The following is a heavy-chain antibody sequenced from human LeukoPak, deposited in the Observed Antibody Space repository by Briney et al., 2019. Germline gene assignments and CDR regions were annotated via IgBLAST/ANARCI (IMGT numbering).Heavy chain of an antibody. D-gene: IGHD4-17*01. CDR3: LPESEVYGDYLD. J-gene: IGHJ4*02. V-gene: IGHV1-2*02. Sequence: GASVKVSCKASGYTCTGYYMHWVRQAPGQGLEWMGWINPNSGGTNYAQKFQGRVTLTRDTSISTAYMELSRLRSDDTAVYYCLPESEVYGDYLDWGQGTLVTVSS. CDR2: INPNSGGT. CDR1: GYTCTGYY.